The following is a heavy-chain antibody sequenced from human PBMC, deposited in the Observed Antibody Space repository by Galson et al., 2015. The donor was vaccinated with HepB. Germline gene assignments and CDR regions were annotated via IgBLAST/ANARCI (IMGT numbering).Heavy chain of an antibody. D-gene: IGHD3-3*01. Sequence: SLRLSCAASGFTFSSYGMHWVRQAPGKGLEWVAVISYDGSNKYYADSVKGRFTISRDNSKNTLYLQMNSLRAEDTAVYYCAKLALYDFWSGYYISDDAFDIWGQGTMVTVSS. CDR3: AKLALYDFWSGYYISDDAFDI. V-gene: IGHV3-30*18. J-gene: IGHJ3*02. CDR1: GFTFSSYG. CDR2: ISYDGSNK.